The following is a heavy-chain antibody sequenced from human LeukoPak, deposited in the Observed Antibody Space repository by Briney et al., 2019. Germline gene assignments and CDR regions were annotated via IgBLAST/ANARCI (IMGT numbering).Heavy chain of an antibody. CDR1: GLSLSTRGMC. V-gene: IGHV2-70*01. D-gene: IGHD6-19*01. CDR3: AQGGGWYFDY. CDR2: IDWDDDK. J-gene: IGHJ4*02. Sequence: SGPTLVNPTQTLTLTCTFSGLSLSTRGMCVSWIRQPPGKALEWLALIDWDDDKYYSTSLKTRLTISKDTSKNQVVLTMTNMDPVDTATYYCAQGGGWYFDYWGQGTLVTVSS.